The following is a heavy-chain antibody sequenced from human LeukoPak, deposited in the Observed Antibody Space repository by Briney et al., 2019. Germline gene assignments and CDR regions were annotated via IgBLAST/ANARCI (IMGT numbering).Heavy chain of an antibody. D-gene: IGHD6-19*01. Sequence: PGGSLRLSCAASGFTFSSYWMSWVRQAPGKGLEWVANIKQDGSEKCYVDSVKGRFTISRDNAKNSLYLQMNSLRAEDTAVYYCARDAVVAVAGMYYFDYWGQGTLVTVSS. V-gene: IGHV3-7*01. J-gene: IGHJ4*02. CDR1: GFTFSSYW. CDR2: IKQDGSEK. CDR3: ARDAVVAVAGMYYFDY.